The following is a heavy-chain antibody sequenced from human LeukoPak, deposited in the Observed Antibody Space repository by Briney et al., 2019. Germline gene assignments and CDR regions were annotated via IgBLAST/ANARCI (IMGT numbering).Heavy chain of an antibody. CDR2: IRDKANSYAT. J-gene: IGHJ6*02. CDR3: ARARKVGVRGGSLGMDV. Sequence: GGSLRLSCAASGFTFSGSAIHWVRQASGKGLEWVGRIRDKANSYATAYIASVKGRFTISRDDSKNTAYLQMSSLKTEDTAVYYCARARKVGVRGGSLGMDVWGQGTTVTVSS. CDR1: GFTFSGSA. V-gene: IGHV3-73*01. D-gene: IGHD3-10*01.